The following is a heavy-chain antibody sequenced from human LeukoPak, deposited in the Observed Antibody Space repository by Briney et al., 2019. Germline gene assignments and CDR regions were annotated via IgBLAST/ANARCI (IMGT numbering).Heavy chain of an antibody. D-gene: IGHD3-9*01. CDR3: ARDKGDILTGYYNFDY. J-gene: IGHJ4*02. V-gene: IGHV3-23*01. Sequence: TGGSLRLSCAASGFTFSSYGMSWVRQAPGKGLEWVSAISGSGGSTYYADSVKGRFTISRDNAKNSLYLQMNSLRAEDTAVYYCARDKGDILTGYYNFDYWGQGTLVTVSS. CDR2: ISGSGGST. CDR1: GFTFSSYG.